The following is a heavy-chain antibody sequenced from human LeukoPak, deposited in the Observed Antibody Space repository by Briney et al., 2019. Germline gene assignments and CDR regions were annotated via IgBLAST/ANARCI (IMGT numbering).Heavy chain of an antibody. D-gene: IGHD5-18*01. CDR2: IYYSGST. V-gene: IGHV4-59*01. Sequence: SETLSLTCTVSGGSISSYYWSWIRQPPGKGLEWIGYIYYSGSTNYNPSLKRRATISVDTSKNQFSLKLSSVTAADTAVYYCARAGYSYGNTDAFDIWGQGTMVTVSS. J-gene: IGHJ3*02. CDR1: GGSISSYY. CDR3: ARAGYSYGNTDAFDI.